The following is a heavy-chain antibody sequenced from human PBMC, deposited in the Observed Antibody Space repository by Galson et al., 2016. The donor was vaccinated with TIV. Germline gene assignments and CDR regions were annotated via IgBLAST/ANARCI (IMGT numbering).Heavy chain of an antibody. J-gene: IGHJ3*02. Sequence: CAISGDSVSSDSSAWNWVRQSPSRGLEWLGRTYYRSRWYYDYKVSVKSRITINPDTSKNQFSLQLNSVTPEATAVYYCTRAAGKNGASCYATCETFDIWGQGTMVTVSS. CDR2: TYYRSRWYY. V-gene: IGHV6-1*01. CDR1: GDSVSSDSSA. D-gene: IGHD2-2*01. CDR3: TRAAGKNGASCYATCETFDI.